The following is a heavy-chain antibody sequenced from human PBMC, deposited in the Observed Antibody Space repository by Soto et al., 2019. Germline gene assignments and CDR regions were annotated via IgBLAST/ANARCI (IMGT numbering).Heavy chain of an antibody. CDR2: ISSSSSYI. CDR1: GFTFSSYS. D-gene: IGHD3-3*01. Sequence: GSLRLSCAASGFTFSSYSMNLVRQAPGKGLEWVSSISSSSSYIYYADSVKGRFTISRDNAKNSLYLQMNSLRAEDTAVYYCARATYYDFWSGYYEGGSYYYYGMDVWGQGTTVTVSS. J-gene: IGHJ6*02. V-gene: IGHV3-21*01. CDR3: ARATYYDFWSGYYEGGSYYYYGMDV.